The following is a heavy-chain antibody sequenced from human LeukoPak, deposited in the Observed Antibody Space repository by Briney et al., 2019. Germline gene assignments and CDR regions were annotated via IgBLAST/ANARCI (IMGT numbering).Heavy chain of an antibody. Sequence: GGSLRLSCAASGFTFSSYSMNWVRQAPGKGLEWVSSISSSSSYTYYADSVKGRFTISRDNAKNSLYLQMNSLRAEDTAVYYCAREDYDILTGYPLDYWGQGTLVTVSS. CDR2: ISSSSSYT. J-gene: IGHJ4*02. CDR3: AREDYDILTGYPLDY. CDR1: GFTFSSYS. D-gene: IGHD3-9*01. V-gene: IGHV3-21*01.